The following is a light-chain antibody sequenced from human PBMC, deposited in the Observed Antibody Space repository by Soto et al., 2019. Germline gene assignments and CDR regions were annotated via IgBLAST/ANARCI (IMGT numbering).Light chain of an antibody. CDR2: AAS. Sequence: DIQMTQSPSSLSASVGDRVTITCRASQDISNSLNWYQQKPGKAPKLLIYAASNLQSGVPARFSGSGSGTEFTLTISSLQPEDFATYYCQQSHSTPITFGQGTRLEI. CDR1: QDISNS. J-gene: IGKJ5*01. V-gene: IGKV1-39*01. CDR3: QQSHSTPIT.